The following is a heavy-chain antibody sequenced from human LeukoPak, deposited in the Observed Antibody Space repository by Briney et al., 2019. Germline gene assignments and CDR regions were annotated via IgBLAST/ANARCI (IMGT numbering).Heavy chain of an antibody. CDR1: GYTFISYY. D-gene: IGHD3-22*01. CDR3: ARDLFGYSDTNGCYLFF. Sequence: ASVKVSCKASGYTFISYYIHWVRQAPGQGLEWMGLINPSGGSTSYAQKFQGRVTMSRDTSTSTVYMELSSLISEDSAVYYCARDLFGYSDTNGCYLFFWGQGTLVTVSS. CDR2: INPSGGST. J-gene: IGHJ4*02. V-gene: IGHV1-46*01.